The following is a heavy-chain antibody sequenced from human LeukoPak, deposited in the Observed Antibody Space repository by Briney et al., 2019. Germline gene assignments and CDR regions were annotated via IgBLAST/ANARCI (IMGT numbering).Heavy chain of an antibody. D-gene: IGHD3-3*01. J-gene: IGHJ5*02. CDR3: AKDRELRFLEWLSGRFPLPFDP. V-gene: IGHV3-30*02. Sequence: WGSLRLSCAASGFTFSRYGMHWVRQAPGKGLEWVAFIWYDGTNKEYADSVKGRFTISRDNSKNTVYLLMNSLRAEDTAVYYCAKDRELRFLEWLSGRFPLPFDPWGQGTLVIVSS. CDR1: GFTFSRYG. CDR2: IWYDGTNK.